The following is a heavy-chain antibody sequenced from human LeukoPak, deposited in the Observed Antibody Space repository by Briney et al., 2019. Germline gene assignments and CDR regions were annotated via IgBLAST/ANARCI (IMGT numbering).Heavy chain of an antibody. CDR3: ARDRVQLWTNYYYYMDV. CDR1: GGSISSYY. J-gene: IGHJ6*03. V-gene: IGHV4-4*09. CDR2: IYTSGST. D-gene: IGHD5-18*01. Sequence: SETLSLTCTVSGGSISSYYWSWIRQPPGKGLEWIGYIYTSGSTNYNPSLKSRVTISVDTSKNQFSLKLSSVTAADTAVYYCARDRVQLWTNYYYYMDVWGKGTTVTVSS.